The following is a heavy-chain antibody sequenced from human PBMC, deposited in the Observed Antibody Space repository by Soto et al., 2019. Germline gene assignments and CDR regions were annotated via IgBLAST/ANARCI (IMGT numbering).Heavy chain of an antibody. CDR3: ERGGRGLDY. CDR1: GFTFSSYW. Sequence: EVQLVESGGGLVQPGGSLRLSCAASGFTFSSYWMHWVRQAPGKGLVWVSRINSDGIITSHADSVKGRFTISRDNAKNTRYMQMNSLRLADTAVYYCERGGRGLDYWGQGTLVTVSS. J-gene: IGHJ4*02. CDR2: INSDGIIT. V-gene: IGHV3-74*01.